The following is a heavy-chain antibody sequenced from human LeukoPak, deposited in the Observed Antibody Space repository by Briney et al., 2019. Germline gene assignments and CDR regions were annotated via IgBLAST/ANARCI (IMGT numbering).Heavy chain of an antibody. CDR3: ARERDYYDSSLPGAFDI. CDR2: ISYDGSNK. Sequence: GGSLRLSCAASGFTFSSYGMHWVRQAPGKGLEWVAVISYDGSNKYYADSVKGRFTISRDNSKNTLYLQMNSLRAEDTAVYYCARERDYYDSSLPGAFDIWGQGTMVTVSS. J-gene: IGHJ3*02. CDR1: GFTFSSYG. V-gene: IGHV3-30*03. D-gene: IGHD3-22*01.